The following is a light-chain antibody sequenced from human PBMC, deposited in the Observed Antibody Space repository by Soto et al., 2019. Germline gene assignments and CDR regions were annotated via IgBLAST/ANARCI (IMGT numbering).Light chain of an antibody. CDR3: TSYTGSTTPYV. J-gene: IGLJ1*01. V-gene: IGLV2-14*01. Sequence: QSVLSPAACVSGSPGQSISICFTGTSRDVGTYNYVSWYQQHPDKAPKLIIYEVNNRPSGVSNRFSGSKSGNTASLTISGLQAEDEADYYCTSYTGSTTPYVFGTGTKVTVL. CDR1: SRDVGTYNY. CDR2: EVN.